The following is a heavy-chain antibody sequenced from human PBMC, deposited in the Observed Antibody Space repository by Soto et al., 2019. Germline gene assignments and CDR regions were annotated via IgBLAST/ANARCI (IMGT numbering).Heavy chain of an antibody. Sequence: XGSRRLYCAASGFIFSTYAMNWVRQAPGKGLEWVSGISGSGAGTYYADSVKGRFTISRDNSKNTLYLQMNSLRAEDTAVYYCAKLPPISYDSSGHWGQGTLVTVSS. CDR3: AKLPPISYDSSGH. D-gene: IGHD3-22*01. J-gene: IGHJ4*02. CDR2: ISGSGAGT. V-gene: IGHV3-23*01. CDR1: GFIFSTYA.